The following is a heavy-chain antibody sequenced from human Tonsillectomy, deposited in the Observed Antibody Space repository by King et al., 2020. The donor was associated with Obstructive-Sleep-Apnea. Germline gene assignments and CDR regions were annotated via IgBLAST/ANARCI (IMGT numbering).Heavy chain of an antibody. Sequence: VQLVESGGGLVKPGGSLRLSCAASGVTFSNAWMSWVRQAPGKGLEWVGRIKSKTDGGTTDYAAPVKGRVTISRDDSKNTLYLQMNSLKTEDTAVYYCTTEGDCSSTSCYVWGYYYYGMDVWGQGTTVTVSS. CDR3: TTEGDCSSTSCYVWGYYYYGMDV. V-gene: IGHV3-15*01. D-gene: IGHD2-2*01. CDR2: IKSKTDGGTT. J-gene: IGHJ6*02. CDR1: GVTFSNAW.